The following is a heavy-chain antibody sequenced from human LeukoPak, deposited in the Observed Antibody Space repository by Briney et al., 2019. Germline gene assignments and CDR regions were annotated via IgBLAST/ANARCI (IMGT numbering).Heavy chain of an antibody. CDR2: IYSGGST. D-gene: IGHD3-22*01. J-gene: IGHJ3*02. CDR1: GFTVSSNY. V-gene: IGHV3-53*01. CDR3: ARSPPHYDSSGYPLAFDI. Sequence: QPGGSLRLSCAASGFTVSSNYMSWVRQAPGKGLEWVSVIYSGGSTYYADSVKGRFTISRDNSKNTLYLQMNSMRAEDTAVYYCARSPPHYDSSGYPLAFDIWGQGTMVTVSS.